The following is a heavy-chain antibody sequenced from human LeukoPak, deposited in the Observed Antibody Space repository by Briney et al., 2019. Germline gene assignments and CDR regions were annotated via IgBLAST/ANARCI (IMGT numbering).Heavy chain of an antibody. CDR3: ARDGVNYYDISGYDI. CDR2: INHSGST. CDR1: GGSLSGYY. V-gene: IGHV4-34*01. D-gene: IGHD3-22*01. Sequence: SETLSLTCAVYGGSLSGYYWSWIRQPPGKGLEWIGEINHSGSTNYNPSLKSRVTISVDTSKNQFSLKLSSVTAADTAVYYCARDGVNYYDISGYDIWGRGTLVTVSS. J-gene: IGHJ4*02.